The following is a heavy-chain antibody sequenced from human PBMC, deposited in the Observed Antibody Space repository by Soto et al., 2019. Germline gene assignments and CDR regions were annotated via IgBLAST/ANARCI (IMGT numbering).Heavy chain of an antibody. CDR2: IYWDDDK. J-gene: IGHJ2*01. V-gene: IGHV2-5*02. CDR1: GFSLRGSGVG. D-gene: IGHD3-10*01. CDR3: ARHYGSGNHYLWYCDL. Sequence: QITLKESGPTLVRPTQTLTLTCTFSGFSLRGSGVGVGWIRQPPGKALEWLALIYWDDDKYYSPSLTSRLTITKDTSETQVVLTMTNMDPVDTATYYCARHYGSGNHYLWYCDLWGRGTLVTVSS.